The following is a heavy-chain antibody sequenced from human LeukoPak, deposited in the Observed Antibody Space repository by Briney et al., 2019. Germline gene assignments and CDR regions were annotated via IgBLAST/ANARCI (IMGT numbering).Heavy chain of an antibody. CDR3: TRDGSSGYHVFYYYYYIDV. J-gene: IGHJ6*03. Sequence: GGSLRLSCTASRFTFGDYAMSWFRQAPGKGLEWVGFIRSKAYDGTTEYAASVKGRFTISRDDSKSIAYLQMNSLKTEDTAVYYCTRDGSSGYHVFYYYYYIDVWGKGTTVTVSS. CDR2: IRSKAYDGTT. D-gene: IGHD3-22*01. CDR1: RFTFGDYA. V-gene: IGHV3-49*03.